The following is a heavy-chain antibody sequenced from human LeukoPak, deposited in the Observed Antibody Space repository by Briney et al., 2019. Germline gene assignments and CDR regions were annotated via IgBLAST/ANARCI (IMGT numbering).Heavy chain of an antibody. CDR1: GFTFSTYW. V-gene: IGHV3-74*01. CDR2: INSDGSST. CDR3: ANEAYSSGWYYFDY. Sequence: GGSLRLSCAASGFTFSTYWMHWVRQAPGKGLVWVSRINSDGSSTTYADSVKGRFTISRDDAKNTLYLQMNSLRAEDTAVYYCANEAYSSGWYYFDYWGQGTLVTVSS. J-gene: IGHJ4*02. D-gene: IGHD6-19*01.